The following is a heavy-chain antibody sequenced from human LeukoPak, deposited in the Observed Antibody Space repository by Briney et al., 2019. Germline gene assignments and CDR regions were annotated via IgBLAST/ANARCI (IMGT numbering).Heavy chain of an antibody. CDR1: GYTFTGYY. CDR2: INPNSGGT. J-gene: IGHJ4*02. D-gene: IGHD3-10*01. CDR3: ARDLSPITMVRGVKSPPYY. V-gene: IGHV1-2*02. Sequence: ASVKVSCKASGYTFTGYYMHWVRQAPGQGLEWMGWINPNSGGTNYAQKFQGRVTMTRDTSISTAYMELSRLRSDDTAVYYCARDLSPITMVRGVKSPPYYWGQGTLVTVSS.